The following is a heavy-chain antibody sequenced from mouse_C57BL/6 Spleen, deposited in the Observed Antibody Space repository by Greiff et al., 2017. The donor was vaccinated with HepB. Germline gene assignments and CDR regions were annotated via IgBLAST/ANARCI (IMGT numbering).Heavy chain of an antibody. CDR3: ASWDYGSSLLAY. D-gene: IGHD1-1*01. CDR1: GYAFSSSW. CDR2: IYPGDGDT. V-gene: IGHV1-82*01. J-gene: IGHJ3*01. Sequence: QVQLQQSGPELVKPGASVKISCKASGYAFSSSWMNWVKQRPGKGLEWIGRIYPGDGDTNYNGKFKGKATLTADKSSSTAYMQLSSLTSEDSAVSFCASWDYGSSLLAYWGQGTLVTVSA.